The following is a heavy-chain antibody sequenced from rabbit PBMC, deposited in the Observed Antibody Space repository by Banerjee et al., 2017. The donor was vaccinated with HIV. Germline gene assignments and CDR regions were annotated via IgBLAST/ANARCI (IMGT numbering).Heavy chain of an antibody. Sequence: QSLEESGGDLVKPGASLTLTCTASGFSFSSSYWICWVRQAPGKGLEWIGCIYVGASGSTDYASWAKGRFTISKASSTTVALQMTSLTVADTATYFCGRGYNDYIPWLDLWGPGTLVTVS. D-gene: IGHD1-1*01. V-gene: IGHV1S40*01. CDR1: GFSFSSSYW. CDR2: IYVGASGST. J-gene: IGHJ5*01. CDR3: GRGYNDYIPWLDL.